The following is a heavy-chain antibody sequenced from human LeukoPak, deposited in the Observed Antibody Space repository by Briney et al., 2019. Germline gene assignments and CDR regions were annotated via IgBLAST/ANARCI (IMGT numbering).Heavy chain of an antibody. CDR2: INAGNGNT. V-gene: IGHV1-3*01. D-gene: IGHD4-17*01. Sequence: ASVKVSCKASGYTFTSYAMHWVRQAPGQRLEWMGWINAGNGNTKYSQKFQGRVTITRDTSASTAYMELSSLRSEDTAVYYCAKVTTVTKGDWYCYYGMDVWGQGTTVTVSS. CDR3: AKVTTVTKGDWYCYYGMDV. J-gene: IGHJ6*02. CDR1: GYTFTSYA.